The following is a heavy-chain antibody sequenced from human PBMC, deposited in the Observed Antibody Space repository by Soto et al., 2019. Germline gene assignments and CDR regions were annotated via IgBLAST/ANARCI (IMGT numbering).Heavy chain of an antibody. D-gene: IGHD5-12*01. J-gene: IGHJ3*02. CDR3: ARSRVSTPRLEDPFDI. V-gene: IGHV5-51*01. CDR1: GYSFTTYW. CDR2: IYPGDSDA. Sequence: RESLKISCKGSGYSFTTYWLAWVRQMPGKGLEYMGIIYPGDSDARYSPSFQGQVSISADKSISTAYLQWTSLKASDTAIYYCARSRVSTPRLEDPFDIWGQGTVVTVSS.